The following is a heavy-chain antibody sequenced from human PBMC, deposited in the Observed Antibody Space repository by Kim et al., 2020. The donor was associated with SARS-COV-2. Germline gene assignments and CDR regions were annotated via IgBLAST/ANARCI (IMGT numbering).Heavy chain of an antibody. CDR3: ARDRSRITIFGVVIPPDYGMCV. Sequence: SETLSLTCTVSGGSISSGGYYWSWIRQHPGKGLEWIGYIYYSGSTYYNPSLKSRVTISVDTSKNQFSLKLSSVTAADTAVYYCARDRSRITIFGVVIPPDYGMCVWGEGATVTVSS. CDR1: GGSISSGGYY. D-gene: IGHD3-3*01. CDR2: IYYSGST. V-gene: IGHV4-31*03. J-gene: IGHJ6*04.